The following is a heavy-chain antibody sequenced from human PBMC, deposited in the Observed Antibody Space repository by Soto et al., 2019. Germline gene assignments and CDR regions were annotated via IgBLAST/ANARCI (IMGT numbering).Heavy chain of an antibody. D-gene: IGHD1-1*01. J-gene: IGHJ4*02. CDR1: VGSSDSDDYY. CDR2: ICSSERT. CDR3: ARDRGNSPDFFDY. V-gene: IGHV4-30-4*01. Sequence: TLSLTCTVSVGSSDSDDYYWTWILQPPRKGLEWIGYICSSERTSYNPSLESRLTISIDTSKNQFSLHLNSVSAADTAVCFCARDRGNSPDFFDYWGQGTLVTVS.